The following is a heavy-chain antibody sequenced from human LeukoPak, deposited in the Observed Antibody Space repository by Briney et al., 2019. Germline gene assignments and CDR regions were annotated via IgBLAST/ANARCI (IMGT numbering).Heavy chain of an antibody. V-gene: IGHV3-30*02. D-gene: IGHD6-19*01. CDR2: IQYDGSNK. Sequence: GGSLRLSCAASGLSFSSYGMHWVRQAPGKGLEWVAFIQYDGSNKFYADSVKGRFTISRDNSKNTLYLQMNSLRAEDTAVYYCAKDRSSGWYDGYFQHWGQGTLVTVSS. CDR1: GLSFSSYG. CDR3: AKDRSSGWYDGYFQH. J-gene: IGHJ1*01.